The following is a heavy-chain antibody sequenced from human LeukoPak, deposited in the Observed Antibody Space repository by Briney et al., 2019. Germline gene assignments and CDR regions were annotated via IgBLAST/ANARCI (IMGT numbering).Heavy chain of an antibody. V-gene: IGHV4-59*08. D-gene: IGHD3-10*01. Sequence: SETLSLTCAVYGGSFSGYYWSWIRQPPGKGLEWIGYIYYTGNTNYNPSLRSRVTISVDTSKNQFSLKLSSVTAADTAVYYCARLKMVRGETGFDYWGQGSLVTVSS. CDR2: IYYTGNT. J-gene: IGHJ4*02. CDR1: GGSFSGYY. CDR3: ARLKMVRGETGFDY.